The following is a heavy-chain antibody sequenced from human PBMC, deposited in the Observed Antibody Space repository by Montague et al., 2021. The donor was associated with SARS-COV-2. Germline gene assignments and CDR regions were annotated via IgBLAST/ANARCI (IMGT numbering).Heavy chain of an antibody. CDR1: GGSISSSSYY. V-gene: IGHV4-39*01. Sequence: SETLSLTCTVSGGSISSSSYYWGWIRQPPGKGLVWIGSIYYSGSIYYNPSLRSRVTISVDTSKNQFSLKLSSVTAADTAVYYCARREDYYGSGSYPNWGQGTLVTVSS. CDR3: ARREDYYGSGSYPN. D-gene: IGHD3-10*01. CDR2: IYYSGSI. J-gene: IGHJ4*02.